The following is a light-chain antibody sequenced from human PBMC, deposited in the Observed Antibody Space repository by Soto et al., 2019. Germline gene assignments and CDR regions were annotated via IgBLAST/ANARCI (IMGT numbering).Light chain of an antibody. CDR1: SSDVGSYNL. Sequence: QSVLTQPASVSGSPGQSITISCAGISSDVGSYNLVSWYQQHPGKAPKLMIYEGSKRPPGVSNRFSGSKSGNTASLTISGLQAEDEADYYCCSYAGSSTFSYVFGTGTKVTVL. V-gene: IGLV2-23*03. CDR2: EGS. CDR3: CSYAGSSTFSYV. J-gene: IGLJ1*01.